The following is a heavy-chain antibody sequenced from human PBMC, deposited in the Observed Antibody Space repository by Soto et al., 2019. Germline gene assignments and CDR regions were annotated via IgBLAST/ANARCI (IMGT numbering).Heavy chain of an antibody. CDR3: ATGLIPYYYDSSGYPVDY. Sequence: VASVKVSCKVSGYTLTELSMHWVRQAPGKGLEWMGGFDPEDGETIYAQKFQGRVTMTEDTSTDTAYMELSSLRSEDTAVYYCATGLIPYYYDSSGYPVDYWGLGTLVTVSS. CDR2: FDPEDGET. CDR1: GYTLTELS. J-gene: IGHJ4*02. D-gene: IGHD3-22*01. V-gene: IGHV1-24*01.